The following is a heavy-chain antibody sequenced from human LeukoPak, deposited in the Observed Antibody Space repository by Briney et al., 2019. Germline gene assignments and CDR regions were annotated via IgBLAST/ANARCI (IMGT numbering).Heavy chain of an antibody. CDR1: GYSFTSNG. D-gene: IGHD3-10*01. V-gene: IGHV1-18*01. J-gene: IGHJ4*02. CDR3: STGMLRGLAPVFLDY. CDR2: ISAYNGNT. Sequence: ASVKVSRNASGYSFTSNGISWVRQAPGQRLEWVGWISAYNGNTNYAQQLQGRVPMTTDTSTSTVYMELRSLRSDDTAVYYCSTGMLRGLAPVFLDYWGQGTLVTVSS.